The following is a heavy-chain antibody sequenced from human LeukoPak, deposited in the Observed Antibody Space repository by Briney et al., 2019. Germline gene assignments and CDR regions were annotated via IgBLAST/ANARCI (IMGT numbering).Heavy chain of an antibody. CDR3: AKDRDRGAAAGKEGFDY. V-gene: IGHV3-23*01. CDR2: ISGSGGST. CDR1: GFTFSNYA. D-gene: IGHD6-13*01. Sequence: GGSLRLSCAASGFTFSNYAMTWVRQAPGKGLEWVSGISGSGGSTYYADSVKGRFTISRDNSKNTLYLQMSSLRAEDTAVYYCAKDRDRGAAAGKEGFDYWGQGTLVTVSS. J-gene: IGHJ4*02.